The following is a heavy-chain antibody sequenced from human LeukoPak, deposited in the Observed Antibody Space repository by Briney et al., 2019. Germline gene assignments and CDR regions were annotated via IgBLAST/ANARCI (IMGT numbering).Heavy chain of an antibody. J-gene: IGHJ4*02. CDR3: ARELKVGNTGYYFDY. CDR2: IYYSGST. D-gene: IGHD2/OR15-2a*01. Sequence: PSETLSLTCTVSRDSISDYYWSWIRQPPGEGPEWIGYIYYSGSTNYNPSLKSRVTISLDTSKNQFSLNLNSVTAADTAVYYCARELKVGNTGYYFDYWGQGTLVTVSS. V-gene: IGHV4-59*01. CDR1: RDSISDYY.